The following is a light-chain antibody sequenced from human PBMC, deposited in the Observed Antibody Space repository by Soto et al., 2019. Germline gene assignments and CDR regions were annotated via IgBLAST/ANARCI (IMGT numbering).Light chain of an antibody. CDR2: DAS. J-gene: IGKJ1*01. CDR3: QKYDSYSSGP. V-gene: IGKV1-5*01. CDR1: QSISSW. Sequence: DIHMTQSPSTLSASVGDRVTITCRASQSISSWLAWYQQKPGKAPKLLIYDASSLESGVPSRFSGSGSGTEFTLTISKLQPDDFATYYCQKYDSYSSGPFGQGTKV.